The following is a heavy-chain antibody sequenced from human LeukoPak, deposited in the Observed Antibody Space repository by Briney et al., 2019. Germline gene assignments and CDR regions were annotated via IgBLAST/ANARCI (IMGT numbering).Heavy chain of an antibody. CDR2: ISWNSGSI. J-gene: IGHJ4*02. CDR1: GFTFDDYA. D-gene: IGHD4-17*01. V-gene: IGHV3-9*01. Sequence: GGPLRLSCAASGFTFDDYAMHWVRQAPGKGLEWVSGISWNSGSIGYADSVKGRFTISRDNAKNSLYLQMNSLRAEDTALYYCAKGGTYDYDEVAFDYWGQGTLVTVSS. CDR3: AKGGTYDYDEVAFDY.